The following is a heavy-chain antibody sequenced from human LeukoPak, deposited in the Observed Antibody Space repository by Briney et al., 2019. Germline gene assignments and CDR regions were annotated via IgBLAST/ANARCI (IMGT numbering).Heavy chain of an antibody. CDR1: GSTFSNYG. Sequence: ASVKVSFKAPGSTFSNYGITGGGRAPGQGLEGMGTFSGHNGDVNYAPKFQGRVTMTTDTSTTTAYMELRSLRFDDTAVYYCARYNSLLRGVTTSDYWGQGTLVTVSS. D-gene: IGHD3-10*01. V-gene: IGHV1-18*01. CDR2: FSGHNGDV. J-gene: IGHJ4*02. CDR3: ARYNSLLRGVTTSDY.